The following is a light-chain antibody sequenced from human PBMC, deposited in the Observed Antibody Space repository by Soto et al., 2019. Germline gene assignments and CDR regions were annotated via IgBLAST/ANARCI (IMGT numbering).Light chain of an antibody. CDR3: QQRSDWPPIT. CDR1: QSVGSY. J-gene: IGKJ5*01. CDR2: DAS. V-gene: IGKV3-11*01. Sequence: EIVLTQSPATLSLSPGERATLSCRASQSVGSYLVWYQQTPGQAPRLLIYDASNRATGIPARFSGSGSGTDFTLTISSLESEDFAVYYCQQRSDWPPITFGQGTRLEIK.